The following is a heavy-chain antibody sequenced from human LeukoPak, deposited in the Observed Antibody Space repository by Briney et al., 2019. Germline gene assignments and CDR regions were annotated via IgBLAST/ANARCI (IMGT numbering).Heavy chain of an antibody. Sequence: PGGSLRLSCAPSGFTFSSYAMHWVRQAPGKVLEWVAVISYDGSNKSYADSVKGRFTISRDNSKNTLYLQMNSLRAEDTAVYYCARDLGGYYYKYAFDIWGQGTMVTVSS. D-gene: IGHD3-22*01. J-gene: IGHJ3*02. V-gene: IGHV3-30-3*01. CDR1: GFTFSSYA. CDR3: ARDLGGYYYKYAFDI. CDR2: ISYDGSNK.